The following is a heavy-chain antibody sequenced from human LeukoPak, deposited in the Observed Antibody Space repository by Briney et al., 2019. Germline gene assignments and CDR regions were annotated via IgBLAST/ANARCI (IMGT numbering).Heavy chain of an antibody. CDR1: GGSINSGVYY. Sequence: SETLSLTCTVSGGSINSGVYYWSWVRQHPGMGLEWTGYMYYGGNTYYNPSLKSRVTISVDTSKNQFSVNLSSLTAADTAVYYCARAVSYGDYGDQDAFYIWGQGTLVTVSS. CDR3: ARAVSYGDYGDQDAFYI. J-gene: IGHJ3*02. CDR2: MYYGGNT. V-gene: IGHV4-31*03. D-gene: IGHD4-17*01.